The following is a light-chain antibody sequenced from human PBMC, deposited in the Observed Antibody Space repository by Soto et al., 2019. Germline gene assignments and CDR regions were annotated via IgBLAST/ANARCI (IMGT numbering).Light chain of an antibody. J-gene: IGLJ3*02. CDR3: AAWDDSLSGRV. CDR1: SSNIGRNY. Sequence: QSVLTQPLSASGTPGQRVTISCSGSSSNIGRNYVYWYQQLPGTAPKLLLYRNNQRPSGVPDRFSCSKSGTSASLAISGLRSEDEADYYCAAWDDSLSGRVFGGGTKVIVL. V-gene: IGLV1-47*01. CDR2: RNN.